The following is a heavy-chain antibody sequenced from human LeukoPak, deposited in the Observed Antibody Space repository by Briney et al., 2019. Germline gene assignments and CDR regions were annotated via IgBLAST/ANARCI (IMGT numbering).Heavy chain of an antibody. J-gene: IGHJ4*02. CDR1: GFTFSSYA. CDR3: ARENSNGNDFLDY. D-gene: IGHD3-22*01. CDR2: ISYDGSNK. V-gene: IGHV3-30-3*01. Sequence: LPGGSLRLSCAASGFTFSSYAMHWVRQAPGKGLEWVAVISYDGSNKYYAGSVKGRFTISRDNSKNTLYLQMNSLRAEDTAVYYCARENSNGNDFLDYWGQGTLVTVSS.